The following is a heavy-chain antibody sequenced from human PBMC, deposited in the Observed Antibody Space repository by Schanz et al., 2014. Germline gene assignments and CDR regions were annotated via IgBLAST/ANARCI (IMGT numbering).Heavy chain of an antibody. CDR3: TRGGYSYALSAFDI. CDR1: GYTFTSHG. Sequence: QVQLVQSGAEVKKPGASVKVSCKASGYTFTSHGISWVRQAPGQGLEWMGWITAYNGDTNYALKLQGRVTMTTDTSTGTAYMELRSLRSDATALYYCTRGGYSYALSAFDIWGQGTMVTVSS. CDR2: ITAYNGDT. V-gene: IGHV1-18*01. J-gene: IGHJ3*02. D-gene: IGHD5-18*01.